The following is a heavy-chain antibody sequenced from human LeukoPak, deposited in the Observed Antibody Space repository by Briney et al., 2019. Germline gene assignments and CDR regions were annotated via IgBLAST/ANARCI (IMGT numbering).Heavy chain of an antibody. CDR2: INHSGRN. V-gene: IGHV4-34*01. Sequence: SETLSLTCTVSGGSISSYYWSWIRQPPGKGLGWIGEINHSGRNNYNPSLKSRVTISLDTSKNQFSLKLSSVTAADTAVYYCARGPYSSRYGNYYMDVWGKGTTVTVSS. CDR1: GGSISSYY. J-gene: IGHJ6*03. CDR3: ARGPYSSRYGNYYMDV. D-gene: IGHD6-19*01.